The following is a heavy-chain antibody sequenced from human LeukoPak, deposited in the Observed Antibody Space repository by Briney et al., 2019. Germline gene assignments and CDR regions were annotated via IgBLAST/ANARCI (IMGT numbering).Heavy chain of an antibody. J-gene: IGHJ6*03. CDR3: ARDFPSIVGGYYYYYMDV. CDR2: ISSSSSYI. D-gene: IGHD1-26*01. CDR1: GFTFSSYS. Sequence: GGSLRLSCAASGFTFSSYSMNWVRQALGKGPEWVSSISSSSSYIYYADSVKGLFTISRDNAKNSLYLQMNRLRAEDTAVYYCARDFPSIVGGYYYYYMDVWGKGTTVTISS. V-gene: IGHV3-21*01.